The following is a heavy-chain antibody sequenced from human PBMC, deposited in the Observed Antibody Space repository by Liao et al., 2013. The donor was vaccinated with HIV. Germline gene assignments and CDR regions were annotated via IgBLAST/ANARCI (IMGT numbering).Heavy chain of an antibody. Sequence: QVQLQESGPGLVKPSETLSLTCTVSGGSIDSNIYYWGWIRQAPGKGLEWIGNIYYDGSTYYNPSLKSRVTVSADTSRNHFSLKLSSVTAADTAMYYCARGWYDALDMWGQGTMVTVSS. CDR2: IYYDGST. CDR3: ARGWYDALDM. J-gene: IGHJ3*02. D-gene: IGHD2-15*01. CDR1: GGSIDSNIYY. V-gene: IGHV4-39*07.